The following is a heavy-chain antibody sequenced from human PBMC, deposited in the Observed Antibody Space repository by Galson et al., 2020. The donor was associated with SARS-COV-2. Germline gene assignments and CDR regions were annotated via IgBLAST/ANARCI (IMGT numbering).Heavy chain of an antibody. Sequence: GESLKISCAASGFTFDDYAMHWVRQAPGKGLEWVSLISWDGGSTYYADSVKGRFTISRDNSKNSLYLQMNSLRAEDTALYYCAKVSLSDYGDYFDYWGQGTLVTVSS. J-gene: IGHJ4*02. V-gene: IGHV3-43D*03. D-gene: IGHD4-17*01. CDR2: ISWDGGST. CDR1: GFTFDDYA. CDR3: AKVSLSDYGDYFDY.